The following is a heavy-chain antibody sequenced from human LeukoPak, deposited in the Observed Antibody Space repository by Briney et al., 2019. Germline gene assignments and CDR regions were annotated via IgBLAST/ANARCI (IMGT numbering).Heavy chain of an antibody. Sequence: GGSLRLSCVASGFTFSSYWMHWVRQAPGKGLVWVSHINNDESYTNYADSVKGRFTISRDNAKNTLYLQMNSLRAEDTAVYYCARGNYGFIYWGQGTLVTVSS. J-gene: IGHJ4*02. V-gene: IGHV3-74*01. D-gene: IGHD3-10*01. CDR1: GFTFSSYW. CDR3: ARGNYGFIY. CDR2: INNDESYT.